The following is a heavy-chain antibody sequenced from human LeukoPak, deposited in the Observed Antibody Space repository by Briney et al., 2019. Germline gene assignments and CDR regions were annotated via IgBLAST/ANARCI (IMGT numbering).Heavy chain of an antibody. Sequence: GGSLRLSCAASGFIFSSYAMSWVRQAPGKGLEWVSAISGSGGSTYYADSVKGRFTISRDNSKNTLYLQMNSLRAEDTAVYYCAKATTVTTGGDYWGQGTLVTVSS. D-gene: IGHD4-17*01. CDR3: AKATTVTTGGDY. V-gene: IGHV3-23*01. CDR1: GFIFSSYA. J-gene: IGHJ4*02. CDR2: ISGSGGST.